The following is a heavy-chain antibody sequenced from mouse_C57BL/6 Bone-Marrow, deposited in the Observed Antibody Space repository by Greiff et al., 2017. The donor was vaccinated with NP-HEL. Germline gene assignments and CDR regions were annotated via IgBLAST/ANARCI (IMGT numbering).Heavy chain of an antibody. CDR1: GYTFTSYW. V-gene: IGHV1-64*01. Sequence: QVQLQQPGAELVKPGASVKLSCKASGYTFTSYWMHWVKQRPGQGLEWIGMIHPNSGSTNYNEKFKSKATLTVDKSSSTAYMQLSSLTSEDSAVYYCARQGLLGGWDFDVWGTGTTVTVSS. CDR2: IHPNSGST. J-gene: IGHJ1*03. D-gene: IGHD1-1*01. CDR3: ARQGLLGGWDFDV.